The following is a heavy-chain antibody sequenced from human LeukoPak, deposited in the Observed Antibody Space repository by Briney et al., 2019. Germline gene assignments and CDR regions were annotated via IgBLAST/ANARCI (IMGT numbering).Heavy chain of an antibody. CDR2: IYYSGST. D-gene: IGHD1-26*01. CDR1: GVSISSSSYY. V-gene: IGHV4-39*01. J-gene: IGHJ4*02. CDR3: ARQGTNLGGGATNFDY. Sequence: SEALSLTCTVSGVSISSSSYYWGWIPQPPGKGLEWIGSIYYSGSTYYNPSLKSRVTISVDTSKNQFSLKLSSVTAADTAVYFCARQGTNLGGGATNFDYWGQGTLVTVSS.